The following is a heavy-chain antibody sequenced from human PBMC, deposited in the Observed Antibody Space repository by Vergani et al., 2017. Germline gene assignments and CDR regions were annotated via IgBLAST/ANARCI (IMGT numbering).Heavy chain of an antibody. V-gene: IGHV1-46*03. D-gene: IGHD3-22*01. CDR3: ARASSIIXMIVVVPLFYGMDV. CDR2: INPSGGST. CDR1: GYTFTSYY. Sequence: QVQLVQSGAEVKKPGASVMVSCKASGYTFTSYYMHWVRQAPGQGLEWMGIINPSGGSTSYAQKFQGRVTMTRDTSTSTVYMELSSLRSEDTAVYSCARASSIIXMIVVVPLFYGMDVWGQGTTVTVSS. J-gene: IGHJ6*02.